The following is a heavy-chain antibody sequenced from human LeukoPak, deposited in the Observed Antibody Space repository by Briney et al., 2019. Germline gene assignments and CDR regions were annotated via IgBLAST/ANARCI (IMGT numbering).Heavy chain of an antibody. V-gene: IGHV4-34*01. CDR3: ARGARRAVHCSGGSCYRDYYYYYGMDV. D-gene: IGHD2-15*01. CDR1: GFTFSSYA. Sequence: PGGSLRLSCAASGFTFSSYAMSWIRQPPGKGLEWLGEINHSGSTNYNPSLKSRVTISVDTSKNQFSLKLSSVTAADTAVYYCARGARRAVHCSGGSCYRDYYYYYGMDVWGQGTTVTVSS. CDR2: INHSGST. J-gene: IGHJ6*02.